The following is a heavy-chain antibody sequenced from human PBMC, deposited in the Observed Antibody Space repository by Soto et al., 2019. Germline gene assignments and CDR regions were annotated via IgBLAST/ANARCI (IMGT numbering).Heavy chain of an antibody. Sequence: SETLSLTCTVSGGSISSGGYYWIWIRQHPGKGLEWIGYIYYSGSTYYNPSLKSRVTISVDTSKNQFSLKLSSVTAADTAVYYCARVHIVWETTVVRTTQYYFDYWGQGTLVTVSS. J-gene: IGHJ4*02. CDR1: GGSISSGGYY. CDR3: ARVHIVWETTVVRTTQYYFDY. V-gene: IGHV4-31*03. D-gene: IGHD4-17*01. CDR2: IYYSGST.